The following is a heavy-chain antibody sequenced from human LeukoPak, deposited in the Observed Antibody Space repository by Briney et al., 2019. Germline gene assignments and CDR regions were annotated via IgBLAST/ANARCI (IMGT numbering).Heavy chain of an antibody. J-gene: IGHJ4*02. Sequence: SVKVSCKASGGTFSSYAISWVRQAPGQGLEWMGRIIPIFGTANYAQKFQGRVTITTDESTSTAYMELSSLRSEDTAVCYCATNVRSGPYYFDYWGQGTLVTVSS. D-gene: IGHD1-1*01. CDR1: GGTFSSYA. CDR3: ATNVRSGPYYFDY. V-gene: IGHV1-69*05. CDR2: IIPIFGTA.